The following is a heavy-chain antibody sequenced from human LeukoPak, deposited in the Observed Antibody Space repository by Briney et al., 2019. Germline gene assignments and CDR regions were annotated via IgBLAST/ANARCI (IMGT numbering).Heavy chain of an antibody. CDR3: ARDYSASGSFDY. Sequence: GGSLRLSCAASGFPFSNYWVNWVRQAPGKGMEWLANIKQDGSQSHYVDSVKGRFTISRDNAKNSLYLQMNTLRAEDTAVYYCARDYSASGSFDYWGQGTLVTVSS. CDR2: IKQDGSQS. CDR1: GFPFSNYW. D-gene: IGHD3-10*01. V-gene: IGHV3-7*01. J-gene: IGHJ4*02.